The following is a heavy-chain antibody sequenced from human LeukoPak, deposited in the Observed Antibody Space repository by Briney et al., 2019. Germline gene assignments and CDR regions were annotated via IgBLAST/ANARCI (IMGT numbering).Heavy chain of an antibody. CDR1: GGSISSYY. J-gene: IGHJ6*02. Sequence: PSETLSLTCTVCGGSISSYYWGWIRQPPGKGLEWIGYIYYSGSTNYNPSLKSRVTISVDTSKNQFSLKLSSVTAADTAVYYCAREVIKQHVASRQYYYGMDVWGQGTTVTVSS. V-gene: IGHV4-59*01. D-gene: IGHD6-13*01. CDR3: AREVIKQHVASRQYYYGMDV. CDR2: IYYSGST.